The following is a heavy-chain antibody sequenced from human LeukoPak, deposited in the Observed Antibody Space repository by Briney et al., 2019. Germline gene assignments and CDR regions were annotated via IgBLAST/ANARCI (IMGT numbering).Heavy chain of an antibody. CDR2: ISGSGGST. CDR1: GFTFSSYA. CDR3: AKEAGFGESNPNWFDP. V-gene: IGHV3-23*01. Sequence: GGSLRLSCAASGFTFSSYAMSWVRQAPGKGLEWVSAISGSGGSTYYADSVKGRLTISRDNSKNTLYLQMNSLRAEDTAVYYCAKEAGFGESNPNWFDPWGQGTLVTVSS. J-gene: IGHJ5*02. D-gene: IGHD3-10*01.